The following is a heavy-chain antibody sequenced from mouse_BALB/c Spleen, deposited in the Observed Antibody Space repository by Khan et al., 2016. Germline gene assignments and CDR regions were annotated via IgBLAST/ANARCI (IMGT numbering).Heavy chain of an antibody. Sequence: VQLQESGPGLVAPSQSLSITCTVSGFSLTNSGVHWIRQPPGKGLEWLGVIWPGGSTDYNSALMSRLSITKDNSQNQVFLKMISLQTDDTAICYCAGEDHDCDAWCATWGQGTLVIVYA. CDR2: IWPGGST. D-gene: IGHD2-4*01. CDR1: GFSLTNSG. CDR3: AGEDHDCDAWCAT. J-gene: IGHJ3*01. V-gene: IGHV2-9*02.